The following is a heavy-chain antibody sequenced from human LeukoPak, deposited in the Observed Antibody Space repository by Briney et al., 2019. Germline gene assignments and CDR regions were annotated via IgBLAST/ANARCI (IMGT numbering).Heavy chain of an antibody. J-gene: IGHJ4*02. D-gene: IGHD6-19*01. CDR2: INHSGST. CDR1: GGSFSGYY. CDR3: ARGRGSSGWYYGD. V-gene: IGHV4-34*01. Sequence: SETLSLTCAVYGGSFSGYYWSWIRQPPGKGLEWIGEINHSGSTNYNPSLKSRVTISVDTSKNQFSLKLSSVTAADTAVYYCARGRGSSGWYYGDWGQGTLVTVSS.